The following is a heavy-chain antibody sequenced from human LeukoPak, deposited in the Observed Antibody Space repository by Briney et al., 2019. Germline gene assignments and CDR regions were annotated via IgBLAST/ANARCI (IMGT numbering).Heavy chain of an antibody. Sequence: KPSETLSLTCTVSGGSISSYYWSWIRQPPGKGLEWIGYIYYSGSTNYNPSLKSRVTISVDTSKNQFSLKLSSVTAADTAVYYCARHGDGYNTVYWYFDLWGRGTLVTVSS. CDR1: GGSISSYY. D-gene: IGHD5-24*01. CDR2: IYYSGST. J-gene: IGHJ2*01. CDR3: ARHGDGYNTVYWYFDL. V-gene: IGHV4-59*08.